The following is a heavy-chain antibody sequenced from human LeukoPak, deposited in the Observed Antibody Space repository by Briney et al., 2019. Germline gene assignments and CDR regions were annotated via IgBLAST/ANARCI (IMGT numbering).Heavy chain of an antibody. CDR2: IHYTGST. CDR1: GGSISSYY. Sequence: SETLSLTCTVSGGSISSYYWSWIRQSPGKGLECIGYIHYTGSTNYNPSLKSRVTISVETSKNQFSLKLKSVTAADTAVYYCARESQYGDYGYWGQGTLVTVSS. J-gene: IGHJ4*02. V-gene: IGHV4-59*12. D-gene: IGHD4-17*01. CDR3: ARESQYGDYGY.